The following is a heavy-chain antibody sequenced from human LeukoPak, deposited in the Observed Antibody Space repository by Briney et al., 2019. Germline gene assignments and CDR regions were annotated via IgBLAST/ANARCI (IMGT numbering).Heavy chain of an antibody. Sequence: GGSLRLSCSASGFTLSTYAMSWVRPAAGKGLEWVSAISGSGGSTYYADSVKGRFTIARDNSKNTLYLQMNSLRAEDTAVYYCAKCCSYDFWSGYPSFDCWGQGTLVTVSS. CDR2: ISGSGGST. D-gene: IGHD3-3*01. CDR1: GFTLSTYA. CDR3: AKCCSYDFWSGYPSFDC. V-gene: IGHV3-23*01. J-gene: IGHJ4*02.